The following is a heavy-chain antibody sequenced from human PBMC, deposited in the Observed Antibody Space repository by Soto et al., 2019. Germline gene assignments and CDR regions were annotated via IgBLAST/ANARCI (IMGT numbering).Heavy chain of an antibody. CDR2: IYYSGST. J-gene: IGHJ6*03. CDR1: GGSISSYY. V-gene: IGHV4-59*01. CDR3: ARAQPPAATTNYYYYYYMDV. D-gene: IGHD2-15*01. Sequence: PSETLSLTCTVSGGSISSYYWSWIRQPPGKGLEWIGYIYYSGSTNYNPSLKSRVTISVDTSKNQFSLKLSSVTAADTAVYYCARAQPPAATTNYYYYYYMDVWGKGTTVTVSS.